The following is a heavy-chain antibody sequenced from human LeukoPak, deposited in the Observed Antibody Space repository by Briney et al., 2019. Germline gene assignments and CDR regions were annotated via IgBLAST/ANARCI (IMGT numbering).Heavy chain of an antibody. CDR2: IVVGSGNT. V-gene: IGHV1-58*02. CDR1: GFTFTSSA. CDR3: AAERDSGYGIDAFDI. Sequence: ASVKVSCKASGFTFTSSAMQWVRQARGQRLEWIGWIVVGSGNTNYAQKFQERVTITRDMSTSTAYMELSSLRSEDTAVYYCAAERDSGYGIDAFDIWGQGTMVTVSS. D-gene: IGHD5-12*01. J-gene: IGHJ3*02.